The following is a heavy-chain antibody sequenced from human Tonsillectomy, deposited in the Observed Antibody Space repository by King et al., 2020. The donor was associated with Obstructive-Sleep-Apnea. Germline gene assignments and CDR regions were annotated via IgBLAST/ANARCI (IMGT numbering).Heavy chain of an antibody. CDR1: GGSISSCDYY. Sequence: VQLQESGPGLVKPSQTLSLTCTVSGGSISSCDYYWSWIRQPPGKGLEGIGYIYYSGSTYYNPSLQSRVTISVDPSKNQFSLKLGSVTAADTAVYYCAVYGSGSYPYYYYGMDVWGQGTTVTVSS. D-gene: IGHD3-10*01. V-gene: IGHV4-30-4*01. J-gene: IGHJ6*02. CDR3: AVYGSGSYPYYYYGMDV. CDR2: IYYSGST.